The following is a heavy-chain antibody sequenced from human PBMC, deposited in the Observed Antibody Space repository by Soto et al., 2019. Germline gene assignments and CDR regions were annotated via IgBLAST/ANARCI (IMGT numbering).Heavy chain of an antibody. D-gene: IGHD3-16*01. V-gene: IGHV3-9*01. J-gene: IGHJ4*02. Sequence: EVQLVESGGGLVQPGRSLRLSCVGSGFTFDDYGMHWVRQAPGKGLEWVSGISWDSYSIGYADSVKGRFTISRDNAKNSLYLQMNSPKSEDTALYYCAKARGGIDYWGQGTLVTVSS. CDR1: GFTFDDYG. CDR2: ISWDSYSI. CDR3: AKARGGIDY.